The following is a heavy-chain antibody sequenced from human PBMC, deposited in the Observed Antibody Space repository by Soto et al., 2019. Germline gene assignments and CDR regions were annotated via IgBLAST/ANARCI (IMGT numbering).Heavy chain of an antibody. Sequence: SVKVSCKASGGTFSSYAISWVRQAPGQGLEWMGGIIPIFGTANYAQKLQGRVTITADESTSTAYMELSSLRSEDTAVYYCARTYCSGGSCYSFHYYYGMDVWGQGTTVTVSS. CDR1: GGTFSSYA. V-gene: IGHV1-69*13. J-gene: IGHJ6*02. D-gene: IGHD2-15*01. CDR2: IIPIFGTA. CDR3: ARTYCSGGSCYSFHYYYGMDV.